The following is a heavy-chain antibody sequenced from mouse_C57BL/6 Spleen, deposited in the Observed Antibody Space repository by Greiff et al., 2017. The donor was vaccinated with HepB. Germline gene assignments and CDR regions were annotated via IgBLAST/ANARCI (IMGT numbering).Heavy chain of an antibody. CDR3: ARWYYAMDY. V-gene: IGHV1-76*01. J-gene: IGHJ4*01. CDR1: GYTFTDYY. CDR2: IYPGSGNT. Sequence: VKLQQSGAELVRPGASVKLSCKASGYTFTDYYINWVKQRPGQGLEWIARIYPGSGNTYYNEKFKGKATLTAEKSSSTAYMQLSSLTSEDSAVYFCARWYYAMDYWGQGTSVTVSS.